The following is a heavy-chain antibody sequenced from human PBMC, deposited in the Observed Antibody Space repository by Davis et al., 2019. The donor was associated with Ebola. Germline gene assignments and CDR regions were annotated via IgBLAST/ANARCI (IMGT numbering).Heavy chain of an antibody. J-gene: IGHJ4*02. CDR2: IWYDGSNK. CDR3: ARDYYDSSGYYFDY. CDR1: GFTFSSYG. V-gene: IGHV3-33*01. Sequence: PGGSLRLSCAASGFTFSSYGMHWVRQAPGKGLEWVAVIWYDGSNKYYADSVKGRFTISRDNAKNSLYLQMNSLRDEDTAVYYCARDYYDSSGYYFDYWGQGTLVTVSS. D-gene: IGHD3-22*01.